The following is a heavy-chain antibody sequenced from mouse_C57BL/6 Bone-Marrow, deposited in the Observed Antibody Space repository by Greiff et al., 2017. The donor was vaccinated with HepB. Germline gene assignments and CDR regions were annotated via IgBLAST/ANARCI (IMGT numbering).Heavy chain of an antibody. V-gene: IGHV5-4*03. CDR2: ISDGGSYT. Sequence: EVKVEESGGGLVKPGGSLKLSCAASGFTFSSYAMSWVRQTPEKRLEWVATISDGGSYTYYPDNVKGRFTISRDNAKNNLYLQMSHLKSEDTAMYYCARAVGLLRYFDVWGTGTTVTVSS. D-gene: IGHD1-1*01. CDR3: ARAVGLLRYFDV. J-gene: IGHJ1*03. CDR1: GFTFSSYA.